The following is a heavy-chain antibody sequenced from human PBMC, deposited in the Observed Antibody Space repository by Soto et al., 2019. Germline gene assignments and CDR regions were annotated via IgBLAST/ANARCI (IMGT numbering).Heavy chain of an antibody. CDR1: GGSFSGYY. D-gene: IGHD2-2*01. CDR3: ARGQRSKLVVVPAAHNNWFDP. V-gene: IGHV4-34*01. Sequence: SETLSLTCAVYGGSFSGYYWSWIRQPPGKGLEWIGEINHSGSTNYNPSLKSRVTISVDTSKNQFSLKLSSVTAADTAVYYCARGQRSKLVVVPAAHNNWFDPWGQGTLVTVSS. CDR2: INHSGST. J-gene: IGHJ5*02.